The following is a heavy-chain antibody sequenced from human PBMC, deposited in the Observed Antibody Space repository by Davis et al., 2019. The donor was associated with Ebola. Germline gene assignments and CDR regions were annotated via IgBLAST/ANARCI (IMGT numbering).Heavy chain of an antibody. V-gene: IGHV1-24*01. D-gene: IGHD3-10*01. Sequence: AASVKVSCKVSDYTLREISMHWVRQAPGIGLEWMGSFDPEDGGSIYAQKFQGRVTMTEDTSTDTAYMELSSLRSEDTAVYYCTVGGIGGMGDYWGQGTLVTVSS. J-gene: IGHJ4*02. CDR3: TVGGIGGMGDY. CDR1: DYTLREIS. CDR2: FDPEDGGS.